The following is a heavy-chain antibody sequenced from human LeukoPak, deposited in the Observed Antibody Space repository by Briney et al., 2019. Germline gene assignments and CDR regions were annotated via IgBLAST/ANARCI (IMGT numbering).Heavy chain of an antibody. CDR3: ARALRGYSYGYLDY. V-gene: IGHV3-48*04. CDR2: ISSSGSTI. J-gene: IGHJ4*02. Sequence: PGGSLRLSCAASGFTFSSYAMHWVRQAPGKGLEWVSYISSSGSTIYYADSVKGRFTISRDNAKNSLYLQMNSLRAEDTAVYYCARALRGYSYGYLDYWGQGTLVTVSS. D-gene: IGHD5-18*01. CDR1: GFTFSSYA.